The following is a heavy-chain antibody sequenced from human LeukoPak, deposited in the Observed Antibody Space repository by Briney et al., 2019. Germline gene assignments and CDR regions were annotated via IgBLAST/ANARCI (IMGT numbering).Heavy chain of an antibody. CDR3: ARAGTGSGYYYGRDY. CDR1: GYTFTSYG. V-gene: IGHV1-18*01. Sequence: ASVKVCCKASGYTFTSYGISWVRQAPGQGLEWMGWISAYNGNTNYAQKLQGRVTMTTDTSTSTAYMELRSLKSDDTAVYYCARAGTGSGYYYGRDYWGQGTLVTVSS. D-gene: IGHD3-22*01. CDR2: ISAYNGNT. J-gene: IGHJ4*02.